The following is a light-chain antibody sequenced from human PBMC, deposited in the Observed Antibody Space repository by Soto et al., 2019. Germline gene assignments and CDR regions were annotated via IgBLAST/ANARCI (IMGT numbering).Light chain of an antibody. Sequence: EIVLTQSPGTLSLYRGERATLSCRASQTVNSIYFAWYQRKPGQAPRLLIYGASNRATGIPDRFSGSGSGTDFTLTISRLEDEDFGVYYGQQYDTSPRTFGQGTKVEIK. J-gene: IGKJ1*01. V-gene: IGKV3-20*01. CDR1: QTVNSIY. CDR3: QQYDTSPRT. CDR2: GAS.